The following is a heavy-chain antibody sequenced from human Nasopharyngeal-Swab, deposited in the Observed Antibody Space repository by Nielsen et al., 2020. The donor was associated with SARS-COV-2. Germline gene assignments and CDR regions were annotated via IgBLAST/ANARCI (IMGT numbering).Heavy chain of an antibody. CDR1: GGSISGYF. Sequence: GSLRLSCSVSGGSISGYFLSWIRQPAGEGLEWIGRVYTSGSTNYNPSLKSRVTISIDMSKNQFSLELRSVTAADTAFYYCARSGTTKYGLDVWGQGTTVIVPS. D-gene: IGHD1-1*01. V-gene: IGHV4-4*07. J-gene: IGHJ6*01. CDR3: ARSGTTKYGLDV. CDR2: VYTSGST.